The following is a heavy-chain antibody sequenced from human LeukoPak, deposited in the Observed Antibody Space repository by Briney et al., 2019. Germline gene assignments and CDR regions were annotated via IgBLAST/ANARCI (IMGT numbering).Heavy chain of an antibody. CDR1: GGTFSSYA. V-gene: IGHV1-69*13. J-gene: IGHJ4*02. CDR2: IIPILGTA. D-gene: IGHD1-26*01. Sequence: SVKVSCKASGGTFSSYAISWVRQAPGQGLEWMAGIIPILGTANYAQKFQGRVTITADESTSTAYMELSSLRSEDTAVYYCARARGSYVNPFDYWGQGTLVTVSS. CDR3: ARARGSYVNPFDY.